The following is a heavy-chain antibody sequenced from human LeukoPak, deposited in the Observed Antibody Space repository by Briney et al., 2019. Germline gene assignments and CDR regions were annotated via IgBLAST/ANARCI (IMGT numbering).Heavy chain of an antibody. CDR3: ARRHYDSRGYYYEGGGWFDP. CDR1: GYTFTDYG. V-gene: IGHV1-18*01. CDR2: ISSHNGNR. D-gene: IGHD3-22*01. J-gene: IGHJ5*02. Sequence: GASVKVSCKASGYTFTDYGINWVRQAPGQGLEWMGWISSHNGNRNYAQRFQGRITMTTDTSTSTAYMELRSLRSDDTAVYYCARRHYDSRGYYYEGGGWFDPWGQGTLITVSS.